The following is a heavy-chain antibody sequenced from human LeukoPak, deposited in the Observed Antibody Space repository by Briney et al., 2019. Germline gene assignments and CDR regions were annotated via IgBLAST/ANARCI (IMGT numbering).Heavy chain of an antibody. CDR1: GYSFTSYW. J-gene: IGHJ6*02. Sequence: GESLKISCKGSGYSFTSYWIGWVRQMPGKGLEWMGVIYPGDSDTRYSPSFQGQVTISADKSISTAYLQWSSLKASDTAMYYCARRGEQWLARDYYYYGMDVWGQGTTVTVSS. CDR2: IYPGDSDT. D-gene: IGHD6-19*01. V-gene: IGHV5-51*01. CDR3: ARRGEQWLARDYYYYGMDV.